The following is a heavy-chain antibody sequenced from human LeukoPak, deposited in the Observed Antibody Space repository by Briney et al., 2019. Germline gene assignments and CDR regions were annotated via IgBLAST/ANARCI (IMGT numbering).Heavy chain of an antibody. CDR1: VGSLNNYY. D-gene: IGHD2-15*01. CDR3: ARQQALPDY. V-gene: IGHV4-4*07. CDR2: IYTSGRP. Sequence: SETLSLTCTVSVGSLNNYYWSWIRQPAGKGLEWIGHIYTSGRPNYNPSLKSRVTISVDTSKNQFSLKLSSVSAADTAVYYCARQQALPDYWGQGTLATVSS. J-gene: IGHJ4*02.